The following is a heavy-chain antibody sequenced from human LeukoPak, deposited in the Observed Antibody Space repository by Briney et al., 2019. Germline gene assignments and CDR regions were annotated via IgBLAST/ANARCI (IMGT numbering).Heavy chain of an antibody. CDR2: IYHSGST. D-gene: IGHD5-18*01. J-gene: IGHJ4*02. CDR1: GYSISSGHY. V-gene: IGHV4-38-2*01. CDR3: ASYVDTAMVCDY. Sequence: SETLSLTCAVSGYSISSGHYWGWIRQPPGKGLEWIGSIYHSGSTYYHPSLKSRVTISVDTSKNQFSLKLSSVTAADTAVYCCASYVDTAMVCDYWGQGTLVTVSS.